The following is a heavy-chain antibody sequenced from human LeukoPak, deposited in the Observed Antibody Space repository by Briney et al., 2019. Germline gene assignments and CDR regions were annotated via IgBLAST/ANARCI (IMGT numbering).Heavy chain of an antibody. CDR2: IYYSGNT. CDR3: ASRPMSYNWNDRPNDAFDI. CDR1: GGSISGSSYY. J-gene: IGHJ3*02. D-gene: IGHD1-1*01. Sequence: RPSETLSLTCTVSGGSISGSSYYWGWIRQPPGKGLEWIGGIYYSGNTYYNPSLKSRVTISVDTSENQFSLKLSSVTAADTAVYYCASRPMSYNWNDRPNDAFDIWGQGTMVTVSS. V-gene: IGHV4-39*01.